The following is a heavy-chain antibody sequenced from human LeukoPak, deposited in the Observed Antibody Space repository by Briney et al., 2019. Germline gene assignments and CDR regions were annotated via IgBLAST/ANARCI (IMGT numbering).Heavy chain of an antibody. CDR3: ARDSSHYCSSTSCYSSGLDY. V-gene: IGHV3-7*01. D-gene: IGHD2-2*01. CDR2: IKQDGSEK. J-gene: IGHJ4*02. Sequence: GGSLRLSCAASGYTFSSYWMTWVRQAPGKGLEWVANIKQDGSEKYYVDSVKGRFTISRDNAKNTLYLQMNSLRAEDTAVYYCARDSSHYCSSTSCYSSGLDYWGQGTLVTVSS. CDR1: GYTFSSYW.